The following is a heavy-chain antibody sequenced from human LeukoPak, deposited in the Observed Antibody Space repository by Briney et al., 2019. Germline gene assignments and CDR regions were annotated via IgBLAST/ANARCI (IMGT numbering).Heavy chain of an antibody. CDR2: IKQDGSDK. V-gene: IGHV3-7*01. CDR1: GFTFSSYA. D-gene: IGHD1-26*01. J-gene: IGHJ4*02. CDR3: ARDPVEWELLLDY. Sequence: AGGSLRLSCAASGFTFSSYAMSWVRQAPGKGLEWVANIKQDGSDKYYLTSVRGRFTISRDNARNSVYLQMNSLRVEDTAVYYCARDPVEWELLLDYWGQGTLVTVSS.